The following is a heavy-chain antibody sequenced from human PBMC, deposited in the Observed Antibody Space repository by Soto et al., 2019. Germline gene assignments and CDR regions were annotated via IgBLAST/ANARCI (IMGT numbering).Heavy chain of an antibody. CDR3: AKDMVPYCSGGSCYSGFGAFDI. J-gene: IGHJ3*02. Sequence: DVQLVESGGGLVQPGRSLRLSCAASGFTFDDYAMHWVRQAPGKGLEWVSGISWNSGSIGYADSVKGRFTISRDNAKNSLYLQMNSLRAEDTALYYCAKDMVPYCSGGSCYSGFGAFDIWGQGTMVTVSS. CDR2: ISWNSGSI. D-gene: IGHD2-15*01. V-gene: IGHV3-9*01. CDR1: GFTFDDYA.